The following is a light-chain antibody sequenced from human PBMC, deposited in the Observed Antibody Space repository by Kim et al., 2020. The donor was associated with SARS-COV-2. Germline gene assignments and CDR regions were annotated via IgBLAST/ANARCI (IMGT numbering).Light chain of an antibody. V-gene: IGLV2-14*04. Sequence: GQSITISCTGTSGGVGGYNYVSWYQQHPGKAPKLMIYDVSKRPSGVSNRFSGSKSGNTASLTISGLQAEDEADYYCSSYTSSSTLVFGGGTQLTVL. CDR1: SGGVGGYNY. CDR2: DVS. CDR3: SSYTSSSTLV. J-gene: IGLJ2*01.